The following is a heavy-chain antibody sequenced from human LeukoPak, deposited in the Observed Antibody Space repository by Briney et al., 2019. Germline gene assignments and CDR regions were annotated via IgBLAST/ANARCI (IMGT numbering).Heavy chain of an antibody. CDR1: GFTFSTFW. CDR2: IKQDGSEK. CDR3: ARDRGHSCGSNYGYFDY. V-gene: IGHV3-7*01. D-gene: IGHD5-18*01. Sequence: PGGSLRLSCAASGFTFSTFWMTWVRQAPGKGLEWVANIKQDGSEKYYVDSVKGRFTVSRDNAKNSLYLQMNSLRAEDTAVYYCARDRGHSCGSNYGYFDYRGQGTLVTVSS. J-gene: IGHJ4*02.